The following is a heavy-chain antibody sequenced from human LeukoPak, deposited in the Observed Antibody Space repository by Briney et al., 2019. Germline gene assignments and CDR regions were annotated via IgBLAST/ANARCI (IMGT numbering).Heavy chain of an antibody. D-gene: IGHD3-10*01. Sequence: ASVKVSCKASGGTFSSYAISWVRQAPGQGLEWMGIINPSGGSTSYAQKFQGRVTMTRDTSTSTVYMELSSLRSEDTAVYYCARPAGPNYYGSGSYAFDIWGQGTMVTVSS. CDR3: ARPAGPNYYGSGSYAFDI. CDR1: GGTFSSYA. V-gene: IGHV1-46*01. CDR2: INPSGGST. J-gene: IGHJ3*02.